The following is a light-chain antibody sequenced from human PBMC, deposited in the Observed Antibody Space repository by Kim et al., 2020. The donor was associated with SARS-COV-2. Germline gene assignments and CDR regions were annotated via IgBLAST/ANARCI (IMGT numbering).Light chain of an antibody. CDR1: QSVSSN. CDR2: GAS. J-gene: IGKJ2*03. Sequence: SAAPGERATLSCRASQSVSSNLAWYQQNPGQAPRLLIYGASTRATGIPARFSGSGSGTEFTLTISSLQSEDFAVYYCQQYNNWPPSFGQGTKLEI. CDR3: QQYNNWPPS. V-gene: IGKV3-15*01.